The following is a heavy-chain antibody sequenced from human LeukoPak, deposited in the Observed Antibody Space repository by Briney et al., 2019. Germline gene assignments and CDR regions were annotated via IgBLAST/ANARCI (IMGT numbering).Heavy chain of an antibody. J-gene: IGHJ2*01. CDR2: ISYDGSNK. CDR1: GFTFRNYY. Sequence: GGSLRLSCAASGFTFRNYYMHWVRQAPGKGLEWVAVISYDGSNKYYADSVKGRFTISRDNSKNTLYLQMNSLRAEDTAVYYCARDSTGYWYFDLWGRGTLVSVSS. CDR3: ARDSTGYWYFDL. D-gene: IGHD3-3*02. V-gene: IGHV3-30*04.